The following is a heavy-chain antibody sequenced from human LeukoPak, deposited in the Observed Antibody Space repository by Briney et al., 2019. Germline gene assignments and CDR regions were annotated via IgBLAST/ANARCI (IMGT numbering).Heavy chain of an antibody. CDR1: GYTFTGYY. J-gene: IGHJ5*02. D-gene: IGHD3-3*01. CDR2: INPNSGGT. V-gene: IGHV1-2*02. Sequence: ASVKVSCKASGYTFTGYYMHWVRQAPGQGLEWMGWINPNSGGTSYAQKFQGRVTMTRDTSISTAYMELSRLRSDDTAVYYCARGEPRFLEWLSSDNWFDPWGQGTLVTVSS. CDR3: ARGEPRFLEWLSSDNWFDP.